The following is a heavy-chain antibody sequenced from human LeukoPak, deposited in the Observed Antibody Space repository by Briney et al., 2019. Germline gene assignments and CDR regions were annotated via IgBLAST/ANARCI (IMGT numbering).Heavy chain of an antibody. D-gene: IGHD3-10*01. Sequence: GGSLRLSCAASGFTFSDYYMSWIRQAPGKGLEWLSYISKNGKTIYYADSVKGRFTISRDNSKNTLNLQMNRLRAEDTAVYFCAKGVYQFYGSGSYTLDFWGQGTQVTVSS. CDR1: GFTFSDYY. CDR2: ISKNGKTI. CDR3: AKGVYQFYGSGSYTLDF. J-gene: IGHJ4*02. V-gene: IGHV3-11*01.